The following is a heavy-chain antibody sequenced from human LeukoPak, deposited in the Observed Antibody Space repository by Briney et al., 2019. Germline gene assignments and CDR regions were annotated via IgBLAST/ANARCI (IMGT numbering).Heavy chain of an antibody. J-gene: IGHJ4*02. V-gene: IGHV1-18*01. D-gene: IGHD2-2*01. CDR2: ISAYNGNT. Sequence: GASVKVSCKASGYTFTSYGISWVRQAPGQGLEWMGWISAYNGNTNYAQKLQGRVTMTTDTSTSTAYMELRSLRSDDTAVYYCAREDCSSTSCLIADYWGQGTLVTVSS. CDR1: GYTFTSYG. CDR3: AREDCSSTSCLIADY.